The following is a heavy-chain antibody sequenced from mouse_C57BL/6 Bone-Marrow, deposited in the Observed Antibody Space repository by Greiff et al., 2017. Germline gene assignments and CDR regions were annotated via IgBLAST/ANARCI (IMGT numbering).Heavy chain of an antibody. J-gene: IGHJ4*01. CDR1: GFNIKDDY. D-gene: IGHD2-10*02. CDR2: IDPENGDT. Sequence: VQLQQSGAELVRPGASVKLSCPASGFNIKDDYMHWVKQRPEQGLEWIGWIDPENGDTEYASKFQGKATITADTSSNTAYLQLSSLTSEDTAVYYCTRVWLDYWGQGTSVTVSS. V-gene: IGHV14-4*01. CDR3: TRVWLDY.